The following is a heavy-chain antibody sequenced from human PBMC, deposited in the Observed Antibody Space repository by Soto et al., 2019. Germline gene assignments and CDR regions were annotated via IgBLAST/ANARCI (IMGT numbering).Heavy chain of an antibody. Sequence: ASVKVSCKASGYTFTGYYMHWVRQAPGQGLEWMGWINPNSGGTNYAQKFQGRVTMTRDTSISTAYMELSRLRSDDTAVYYCARVDGSSRWHYYPDGMDVWGQGTTVSVS. CDR2: INPNSGGT. V-gene: IGHV1-2*02. CDR3: ARVDGSSRWHYYPDGMDV. D-gene: IGHD6-13*01. J-gene: IGHJ6*02. CDR1: GYTFTGYY.